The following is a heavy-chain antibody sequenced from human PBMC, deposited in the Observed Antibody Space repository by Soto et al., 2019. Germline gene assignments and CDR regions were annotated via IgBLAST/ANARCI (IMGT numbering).Heavy chain of an antibody. Sequence: ETLSLTWAVYGGSFSGYYWSWIRQPPGKGLEWIGEINHSGSTNYNPSLKSRVTISVDTSKNQFSLKLSSVTAADTAVYYCARGGEQLGNWFDPWGQGTLVTVSS. D-gene: IGHD6-6*01. V-gene: IGHV4-34*01. J-gene: IGHJ5*02. CDR2: INHSGST. CDR1: GGSFSGYY. CDR3: ARGGEQLGNWFDP.